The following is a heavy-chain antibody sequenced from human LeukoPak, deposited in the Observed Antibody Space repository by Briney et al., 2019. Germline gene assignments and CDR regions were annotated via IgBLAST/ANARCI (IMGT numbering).Heavy chain of an antibody. V-gene: IGHV4-34*01. J-gene: IGHJ4*02. CDR3: ARARGDILTGYYYGY. CDR2: INHSGST. D-gene: IGHD3-9*01. CDR1: GGSISSYY. Sequence: SETLSLTCTVSGGSISSYYWSWIRQPAGKGLEWIGEINHSGSTNYNPSLKSRVTISVDTSKNQFSLKLSSVTAADAAVYYCARARGDILTGYYYGYWGQGTLVTVSS.